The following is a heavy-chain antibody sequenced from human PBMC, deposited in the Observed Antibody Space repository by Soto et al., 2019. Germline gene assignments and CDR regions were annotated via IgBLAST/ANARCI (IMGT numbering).Heavy chain of an antibody. V-gene: IGHV1-18*01. D-gene: IGHD3-3*01. CDR1: GYTFTSYG. CDR2: ISAYNGNI. CDR3: ARDHPLDYDFWSGYSETSYYYYGMDV. J-gene: IGHJ6*02. Sequence: ASVKVSCKASGYTFTSYGINWVRQAPGQWLERMGWISAYNGNINYAQKLQGRVTMTTDTSTSTAYMELRSLRSDDTAVYFCARDHPLDYDFWSGYSETSYYYYGMDVRGQGTTVTVFS.